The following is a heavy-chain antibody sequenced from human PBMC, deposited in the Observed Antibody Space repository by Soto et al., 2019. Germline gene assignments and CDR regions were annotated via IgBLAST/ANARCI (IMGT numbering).Heavy chain of an antibody. V-gene: IGHV5-51*01. Sequence: GESLKISCQSSGYTFSNFWIGWVRQLPGKGLEWMGIIYPGDHETRYSPSFHGKVTISADRSINTAYLQWNSLEASDTASYFCARSPRSSPYFDYWGQGALVTVS. J-gene: IGHJ4*02. CDR2: IYPGDHET. CDR3: ARSPRSSPYFDY. CDR1: GYTFSNFW. D-gene: IGHD6-13*01.